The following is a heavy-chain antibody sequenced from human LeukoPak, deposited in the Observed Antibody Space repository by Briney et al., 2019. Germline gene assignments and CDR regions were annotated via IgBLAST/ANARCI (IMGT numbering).Heavy chain of an antibody. CDR1: GFTVSSNY. CDR2: ISSSSSYI. Sequence: GGSLRLSCAASGFTVSSNYMSWVRQAPGKGLEWVSSISSSSSYIYYADSLKGRFTISRDNAKNSLYLQMNSPRAEDTAVYYCARDSVADAFDIWSQGTMVTVSS. CDR3: ARDSVADAFDI. J-gene: IGHJ3*02. V-gene: IGHV3-21*06. D-gene: IGHD4-23*01.